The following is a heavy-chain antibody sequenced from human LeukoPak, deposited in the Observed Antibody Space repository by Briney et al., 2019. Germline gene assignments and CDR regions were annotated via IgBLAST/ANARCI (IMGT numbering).Heavy chain of an antibody. D-gene: IGHD6-19*01. J-gene: IGHJ5*02. CDR3: ARRRAGRDWFDP. V-gene: IGHV4-39*01. CDR2: IYYSGNT. Sequence: SEALSLTCAVCGCSISSSNYYWGWIPQPPGQGLEWIGSIYYSGNTYYNPSLKSRVTISVDTSKNQFSLKLSSVTATDTAVYYCARRRAGRDWFDPWGQGTLVTVSS. CDR1: GCSISSSNYY.